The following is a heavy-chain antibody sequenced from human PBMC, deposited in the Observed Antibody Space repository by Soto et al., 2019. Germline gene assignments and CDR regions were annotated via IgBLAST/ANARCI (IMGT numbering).Heavy chain of an antibody. CDR1: GGSISSSSYY. CDR3: ASRRRGYSGYDLMGKDYYYYGMDV. CDR2: IYYSGST. V-gene: IGHV4-39*01. D-gene: IGHD5-12*01. Sequence: PSETLSLTCTVSGGSISSSSYYWGWIRQPPGKGLEWIGSIYYSGSTYYNPSLKSRVTISVDTSKNQFSLKLSSVTAADTAVYYCASRRRGYSGYDLMGKDYYYYGMDVWGQGTTVTVSS. J-gene: IGHJ6*02.